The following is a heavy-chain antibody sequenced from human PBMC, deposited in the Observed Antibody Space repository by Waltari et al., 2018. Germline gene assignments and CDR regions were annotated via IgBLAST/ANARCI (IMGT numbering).Heavy chain of an antibody. J-gene: IGHJ5*02. CDR1: GGSFSGYY. CDR3: ARGLRRGYSYGWGWFDP. Sequence: QVQLQQWGAGLLKPSETLSLTCAVYGGSFSGYYWSWIRQPHGKGLEWIGEINHSGSTNYNPSLKSRVTISVDTSKNQFSLKLSSVTAADTAVYYCARGLRRGYSYGWGWFDPWGQGTLVTVSS. D-gene: IGHD5-18*01. CDR2: INHSGST. V-gene: IGHV4-34*01.